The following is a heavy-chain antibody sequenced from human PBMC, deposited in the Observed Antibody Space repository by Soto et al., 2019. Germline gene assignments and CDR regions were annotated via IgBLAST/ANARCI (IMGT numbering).Heavy chain of an antibody. D-gene: IGHD3-10*01. CDR2: ISAYNGNT. V-gene: IGHV1-18*01. CDR1: GYTFTSYG. Sequence: QVQLVQSGAEVKKPGASVKVSCKASGYTFTSYGISWVRQAPGQGLEWMGWISAYNGNTNYAQKLQGRVTMTTDTSXSXAYMELRSLRSDDTAVYYCARDPRRLEYGSGSRLDYWGQGTLVTVSS. CDR3: ARDPRRLEYGSGSRLDY. J-gene: IGHJ4*02.